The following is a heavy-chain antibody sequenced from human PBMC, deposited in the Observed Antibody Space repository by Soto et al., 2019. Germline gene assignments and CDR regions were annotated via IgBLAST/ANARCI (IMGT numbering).Heavy chain of an antibody. CDR3: AGGGTYTSAFFY. V-gene: IGHV3-66*01. CDR2: VYSGGST. D-gene: IGHD3-16*01. Sequence: EVQLVESGGGLVQPGGSLRLSCAASGFTVSSKYMSWVRQAPGKGLEWVSVVYSGGSTNNADSVKGRFTISRDNSKNTLFLQMESLRAEDTAVYYGAGGGTYTSAFFYWGQGTLVTVSS. J-gene: IGHJ4*02. CDR1: GFTVSSKY.